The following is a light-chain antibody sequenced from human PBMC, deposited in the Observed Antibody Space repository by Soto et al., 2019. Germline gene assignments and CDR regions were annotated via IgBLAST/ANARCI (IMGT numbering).Light chain of an antibody. V-gene: IGKV1-6*01. CDR1: QGITNH. CDR3: LQDYHYPYT. CDR2: AAS. Sequence: AIQMTQSPSSLSASVGDRVTITCRASQGITNHLGWFQQKPGRAPKLLIYAASSLQTGVPSRFSGSVSGTDFTLTIRSLQPEDFATYYCLQDYHYPYTFGQGTKLDIK. J-gene: IGKJ2*01.